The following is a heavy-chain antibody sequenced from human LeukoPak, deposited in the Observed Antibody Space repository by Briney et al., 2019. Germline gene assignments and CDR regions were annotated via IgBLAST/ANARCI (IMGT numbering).Heavy chain of an antibody. CDR2: IYPGDSDT. D-gene: IGHD3-22*01. V-gene: IGHV5-51*01. CDR1: GYSFTSYW. CDR3: ARTPSYKNYYDSSGYYDHFDY. Sequence: GESLKISCKGSGYSFTSYWIGWVRQMPGKGLGWMGIIYPGDSDTRYSPSFQGQVTISADKSISTAYLQWSSLKASDTAMYYCARTPSYKNYYDSSGYYDHFDYWGQGTLVTVSS. J-gene: IGHJ4*02.